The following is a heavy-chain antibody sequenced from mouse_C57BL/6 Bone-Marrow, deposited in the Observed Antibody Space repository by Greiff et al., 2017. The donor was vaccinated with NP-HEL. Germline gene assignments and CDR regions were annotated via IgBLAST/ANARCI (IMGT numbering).Heavy chain of an antibody. CDR3: ARWELWLHYYFDY. CDR2: INPYNGGT. J-gene: IGHJ2*01. CDR1: GYTFTDYY. Sequence: EVQLQESGPVLVKPGASVKMSCKASGYTFTDYYMNWVKQSHGKSLEWIGVINPYNGGTSYNQKFKGKATLTVDKSSSTAYMELNSLTSEDSAVYYCARWELWLHYYFDYWGQGTTLTVSS. V-gene: IGHV1-19*01. D-gene: IGHD2-2*01.